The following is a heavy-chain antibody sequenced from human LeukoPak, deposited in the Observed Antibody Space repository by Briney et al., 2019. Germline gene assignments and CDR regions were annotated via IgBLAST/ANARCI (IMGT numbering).Heavy chain of an antibody. CDR1: GFTFSGYG. Sequence: GGSLRLSCAASGFTFSGYGMHWVRQAPGKGLEWVAFIHYDGSNKYYADSVKGRFTISRDNSKNTLYLQMNSLRAEDTAVYYCARDQRGYCSGGSCYFTYYYGMDVWGQGTTVTVSS. CDR2: IHYDGSNK. CDR3: ARDQRGYCSGGSCYFTYYYGMDV. D-gene: IGHD2-15*01. V-gene: IGHV3-30*02. J-gene: IGHJ6*02.